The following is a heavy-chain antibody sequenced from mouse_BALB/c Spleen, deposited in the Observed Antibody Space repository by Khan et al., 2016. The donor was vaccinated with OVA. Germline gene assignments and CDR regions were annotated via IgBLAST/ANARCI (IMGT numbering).Heavy chain of an antibody. CDR2: IAPANGDT. CDR3: AQPAGDPRVFAY. V-gene: IGHV14-3*02. CDR1: GFTIKDTS. Sequence: VQLKESGAELVKPGASVRLSCTASGFTIKDTSIHWVKQRPEQGLEWIGRIAPANGDTNYNPKFKGKATITSDKSSNTAYLQLRSLTSEDTAFYYCAQPAGDPRVFAYWGAGTTVTVSS. D-gene: IGHD3-3*01. J-gene: IGHJ1*01.